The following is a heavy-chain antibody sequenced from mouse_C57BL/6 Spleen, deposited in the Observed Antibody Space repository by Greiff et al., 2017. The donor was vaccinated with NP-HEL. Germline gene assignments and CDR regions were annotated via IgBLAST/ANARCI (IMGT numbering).Heavy chain of an antibody. Sequence: QVQLKQSGPELVKPGASVKISCKASGYAFSSSWMNWVKQRPGKGLEWIGRIYPGDGDTNYNGKFKGKATLTADKSSSTAYMQLSSLTSEDSAVYFCARSLYYGSSYGDYWGQGTTLTVSS. V-gene: IGHV1-82*01. CDR1: GYAFSSSW. CDR2: IYPGDGDT. J-gene: IGHJ2*01. D-gene: IGHD1-1*01. CDR3: ARSLYYGSSYGDY.